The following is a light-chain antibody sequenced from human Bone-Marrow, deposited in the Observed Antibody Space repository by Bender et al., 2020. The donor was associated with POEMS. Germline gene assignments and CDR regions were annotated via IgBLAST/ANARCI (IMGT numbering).Light chain of an antibody. J-gene: IGLJ3*02. V-gene: IGLV2-8*01. Sequence: QSALTQPASVSGSPGQSITISCTGTSSDVAAYNSVSWYQQHPGKAPKLMIYEVTKRPSVVPDRFSGSKSGNTASLTVSRLQAEDEADYYCTSYSDSASANWLFGGGTKLTVL. CDR2: EVT. CDR3: TSYSDSASANWL. CDR1: SSDVAAYNS.